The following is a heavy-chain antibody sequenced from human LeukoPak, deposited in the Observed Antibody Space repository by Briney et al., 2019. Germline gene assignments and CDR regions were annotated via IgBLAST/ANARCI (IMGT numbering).Heavy chain of an antibody. D-gene: IGHD1-26*01. J-gene: IGHJ4*02. CDR1: GYTFTSYG. Sequence: ASVKVSCKASGYTFTSYGISWVRQAPGQGLEWMGWISVYNGNTKYAQKFQGRVTMTTDTSTSTAYMELRSLKSDDTAVYYCARGVGANSRPDHWGQGTLVTVSS. CDR3: ARGVGANSRPDH. CDR2: ISVYNGNT. V-gene: IGHV1-18*01.